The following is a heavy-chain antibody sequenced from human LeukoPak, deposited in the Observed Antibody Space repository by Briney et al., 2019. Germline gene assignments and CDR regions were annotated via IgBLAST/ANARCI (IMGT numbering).Heavy chain of an antibody. D-gene: IGHD2-8*01. CDR3: ARGMGPGLDYDY. Sequence: GGSLRLSCAASGFTFSSYWMNWVRQAPGKGLVWVSRINSDGSSTSYADSVKGRFTISRDNAKNTLYLQMNSLRAEDTAVYYCARGMGPGLDYDYWGQGTLVTVSS. J-gene: IGHJ4*02. CDR1: GFTFSSYW. V-gene: IGHV3-74*01. CDR2: INSDGSST.